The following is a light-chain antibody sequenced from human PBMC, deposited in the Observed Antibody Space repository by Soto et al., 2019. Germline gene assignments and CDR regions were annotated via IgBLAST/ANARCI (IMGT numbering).Light chain of an antibody. J-gene: IGKJ1*01. CDR1: QSISSN. CDR3: QQYNRWPPGT. Sequence: VMSQSPPTLSVSPCDRATLSFMSSQSISSNLASYHQVPGQAPSLLSYGASTRSTGVPARFSGSGSGTDFTLTISSLQSEDFAVYYCQQYNRWPPGTFGQGTKVDI. V-gene: IGKV3-15*01. CDR2: GAS.